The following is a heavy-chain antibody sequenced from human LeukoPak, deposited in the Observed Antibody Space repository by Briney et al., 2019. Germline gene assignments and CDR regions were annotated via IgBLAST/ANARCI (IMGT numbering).Heavy chain of an antibody. D-gene: IGHD6-13*01. V-gene: IGHV1-69*04. J-gene: IGHJ1*01. CDR3: ARGGGSSWTQRGYFQY. Sequence: ASVKVSCKASGGTFSSYAISWVRQAPGQGLEWMGRIIPILGIANYAQKFQGRVTITADKSTSTAYMELSSLTSEDTAVYYCARGGGSSWTQRGYFQYWGQGTLVTVSS. CDR1: GGTFSSYA. CDR2: IIPILGIA.